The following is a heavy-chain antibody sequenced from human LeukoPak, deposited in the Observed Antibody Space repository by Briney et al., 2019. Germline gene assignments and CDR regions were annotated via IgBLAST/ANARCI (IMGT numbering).Heavy chain of an antibody. V-gene: IGHV3-7*01. Sequence: GGSLRLSCAASGFTFSSYWMNWARQAPGKGLEWVASINHNGNVNYYVDSVKGRFTISRDNAKNSLYLQMNSLRAEDTAVYYCARDAVLSDDFWSGYPTSPVYYYGMDVWGQGTTVTVSS. CDR2: INHNGNVN. D-gene: IGHD3-3*01. J-gene: IGHJ6*02. CDR3: ARDAVLSDDFWSGYPTSPVYYYGMDV. CDR1: GFTFSSYW.